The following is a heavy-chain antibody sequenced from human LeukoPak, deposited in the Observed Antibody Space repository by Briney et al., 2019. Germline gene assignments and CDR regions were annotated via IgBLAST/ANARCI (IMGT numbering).Heavy chain of an antibody. D-gene: IGHD1-26*01. CDR1: GFTFSSYG. V-gene: IGHV3-7*04. J-gene: IGHJ5*02. Sequence: PGRSLRLSCAASGFTFSSYGMHWVRQAPGKGLEWVANIKQDGSEKYYVDSVKGRFTISRDNAKNSLYLQMNSLRAEDTAVYYCARDRGSGSYINWFDPCGQGTLVTVSS. CDR3: ARDRGSGSYINWFDP. CDR2: IKQDGSEK.